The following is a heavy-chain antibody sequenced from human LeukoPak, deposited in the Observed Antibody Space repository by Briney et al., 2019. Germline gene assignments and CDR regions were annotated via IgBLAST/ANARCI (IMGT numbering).Heavy chain of an antibody. Sequence: ASVKVSCKASGYTFTGYYMHWVRQAPGQGLEWMGWIDPNSGGTNYAQKFQGRVTMTGDTSISTAYMELSRLRSDDTAVYYCARDPRGGDWFDPWGQGTLVTVSS. D-gene: IGHD3-16*01. CDR3: ARDPRGGDWFDP. CDR2: IDPNSGGT. J-gene: IGHJ5*02. CDR1: GYTFTGYY. V-gene: IGHV1-2*02.